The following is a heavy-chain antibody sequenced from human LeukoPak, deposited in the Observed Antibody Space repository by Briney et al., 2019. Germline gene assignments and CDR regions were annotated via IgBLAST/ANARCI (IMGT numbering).Heavy chain of an antibody. V-gene: IGHV3-30*04. Sequence: GGSLRLSCAASGFTFSSYAMHWVRQAPGKGLEWVAVISCDGSNIYYADSVKGRFTISRDNYKNTLYLQMNSLRAEDTAVYYCAKAQMEVYYYGSGSNYYYYYMDVWGKGTTVTISS. CDR2: ISCDGSNI. J-gene: IGHJ6*03. CDR1: GFTFSSYA. D-gene: IGHD3-10*01. CDR3: AKAQMEVYYYGSGSNYYYYYMDV.